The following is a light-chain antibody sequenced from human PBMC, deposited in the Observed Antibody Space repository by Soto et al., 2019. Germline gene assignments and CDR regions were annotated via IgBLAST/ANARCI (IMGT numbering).Light chain of an antibody. Sequence: DIQMTQSPSFVPASVGDRVTITCRASQAVSTWLAWYQQKPGDAPKLLIYAASTLQSGVPSRFSGSGSGTDFTLTIRSLQPEDFATYYCQQYNSYSGTFGQGTKVDIK. CDR2: AAS. CDR3: QQYNSYSGT. V-gene: IGKV1D-16*01. CDR1: QAVSTW. J-gene: IGKJ1*01.